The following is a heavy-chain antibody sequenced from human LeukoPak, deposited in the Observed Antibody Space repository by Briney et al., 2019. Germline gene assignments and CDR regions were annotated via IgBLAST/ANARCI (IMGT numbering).Heavy chain of an antibody. CDR1: GGSISSYY. CDR2: INHSGST. Sequence: SETLSLTCTVSGGSISSYYWSWIRQPPGKGLEWIGEINHSGSTNYNPSLKSRVTISVDTSKNQFSLKLSSVTAADTAVYYCARCRYDYVFDYWGQGTLVTVSS. CDR3: ARCRYDYVFDY. V-gene: IGHV4-34*01. D-gene: IGHD3-16*01. J-gene: IGHJ4*02.